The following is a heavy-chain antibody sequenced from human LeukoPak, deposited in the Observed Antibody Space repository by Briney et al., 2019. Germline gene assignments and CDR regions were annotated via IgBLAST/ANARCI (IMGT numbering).Heavy chain of an antibody. J-gene: IGHJ4*02. CDR2: IYYSGST. CDR1: GDSISSYY. CDR3: ARHAVEMATMDYFDY. D-gene: IGHD5-24*01. V-gene: IGHV4-59*08. Sequence: SETLSLTCTVSGDSISSYYWSWTRQPPGKGLEWIGYIYYSGSTNYNPSLKSRVIISVDTSKNQFSLKLSSVTAADTAVYYCARHAVEMATMDYFDYWGQGTLVTVSS.